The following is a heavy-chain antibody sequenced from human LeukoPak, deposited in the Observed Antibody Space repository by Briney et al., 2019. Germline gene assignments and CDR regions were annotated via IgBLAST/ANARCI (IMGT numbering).Heavy chain of an antibody. Sequence: GGSLRLSCAASGFTFSNYEMNWVRQAPGKGLEWVSYISSSGAASYYADSVKGRFSISRDNAKNSLFLKMNSLRAEDTALYYCATHPILLSSFPWGQGTLVTVSS. CDR1: GFTFSNYE. CDR2: ISSSGAAS. V-gene: IGHV3-48*03. J-gene: IGHJ5*02. D-gene: IGHD3-10*01. CDR3: ATHPILLSSFP.